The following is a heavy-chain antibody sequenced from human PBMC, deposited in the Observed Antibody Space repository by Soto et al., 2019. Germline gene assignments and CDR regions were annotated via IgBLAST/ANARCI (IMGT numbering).Heavy chain of an antibody. Sequence: ASVKVSCKASGYTFINFFIQWVRQAPGQGLEWMGWINPSSGDTQYVEKFQDRVTMTRDASISTAHMELRRLTTDDTAVYYCVIGVRWRDLDFWGQGTTVTVSS. V-gene: IGHV1-2*02. CDR1: GYTFINFF. J-gene: IGHJ4*02. D-gene: IGHD2-15*01. CDR2: INPSSGDT. CDR3: VIGVRWRDLDF.